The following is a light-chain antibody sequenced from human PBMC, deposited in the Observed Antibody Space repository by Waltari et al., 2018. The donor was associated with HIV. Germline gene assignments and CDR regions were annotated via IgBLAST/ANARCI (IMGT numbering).Light chain of an antibody. V-gene: IGLV1-47*01. Sequence: SVLTQPPSASGTPGQRFTITCSGGSSNIGSNYVYWFQQLPGAAPKLLIYRNVQRPSGVPDRFSGSKSGSPAYLAISGLRSEDEAFYYCSTWDDRLSDRVFGGGTKLTVL. CDR2: RNV. CDR1: SSNIGSNY. J-gene: IGLJ3*02. CDR3: STWDDRLSDRV.